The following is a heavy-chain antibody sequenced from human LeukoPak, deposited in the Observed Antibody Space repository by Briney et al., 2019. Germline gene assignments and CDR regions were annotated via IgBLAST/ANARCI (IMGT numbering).Heavy chain of an antibody. J-gene: IGHJ4*02. V-gene: IGHV1-69*05. D-gene: IGHD6-19*01. CDR3: ARDFSSGWPLYYFDY. Sequence: ASVKVSCKASGGTFSSYAISWVRQAPGQGLEWMGGIIPIFGTANYAQKFQGRVTMTRDTSTSTVYMELSSLRSEDTAVYYCARDFSSGWPLYYFDYWGQGTLVTVSS. CDR2: IIPIFGTA. CDR1: GGTFSSYA.